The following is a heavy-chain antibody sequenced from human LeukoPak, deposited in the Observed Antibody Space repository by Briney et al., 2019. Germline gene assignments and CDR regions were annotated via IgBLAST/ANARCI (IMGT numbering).Heavy chain of an antibody. D-gene: IGHD3-3*01. CDR3: ARPLRINCGMDV. CDR2: IYYDGST. J-gene: IGHJ6*02. CDR1: GFTVSSNY. Sequence: PGGSLRLSCAASGFTVSSNYMSWVRQTPGKGLEWVSIIYYDGSTYYADSVKGRFTISRDNSKNTMYLQMNSLRAEDTAVYYCARPLRINCGMDVWGQGTTATVSS. V-gene: IGHV3-53*01.